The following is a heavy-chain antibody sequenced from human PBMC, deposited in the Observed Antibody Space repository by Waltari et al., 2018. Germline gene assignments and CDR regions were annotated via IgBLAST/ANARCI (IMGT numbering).Heavy chain of an antibody. CDR3: ARVYSGSYYQED. V-gene: IGHV3-53*01. D-gene: IGHD1-26*01. CDR2: IYSGGST. J-gene: IGHJ4*02. Sequence: EVQLVESGGGWIQPGGSLRLSCAASGFTVSSNYMSWVRQAPGKGREWVSVIYSGGSTYYADSGKGRFTISRDQSKNTLYLQMNSLIAEDTAVYWCARVYSGSYYQEDWGQRTLVTVSS. CDR1: GFTVSSNY.